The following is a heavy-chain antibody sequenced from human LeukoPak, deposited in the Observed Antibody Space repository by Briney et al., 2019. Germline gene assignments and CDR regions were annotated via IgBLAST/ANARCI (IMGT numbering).Heavy chain of an antibody. D-gene: IGHD2-2*01. Sequence: SETLSLTCTVSGGSIRSYYWSWIRQPPGKGLEWIGYIYYSGSTYYNPSLKSRVTISVDTSKNQFSLKLSSVTAADTAVYYCARRPVVGPGAIDYWGQGTLVTVSS. CDR3: ARRPVVGPGAIDY. CDR1: GGSIRSYY. CDR2: IYYSGST. V-gene: IGHV4-59*08. J-gene: IGHJ4*02.